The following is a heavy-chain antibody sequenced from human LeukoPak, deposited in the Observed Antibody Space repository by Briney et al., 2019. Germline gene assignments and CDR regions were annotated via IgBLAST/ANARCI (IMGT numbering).Heavy chain of an antibody. V-gene: IGHV1-69*01. Sequence: ASVKVSCKASGGTFSSYAISWVRQAPGQGLEWMGGIIPIFGKANYAQKFRGRVTITADESTSTAYMELSRLRSEDTAVYYCARHGGYSNYYYYGMDVWGQGTTVTVSS. D-gene: IGHD5-18*01. CDR3: ARHGGYSNYYYYGMDV. J-gene: IGHJ6*02. CDR2: IIPIFGKA. CDR1: GGTFSSYA.